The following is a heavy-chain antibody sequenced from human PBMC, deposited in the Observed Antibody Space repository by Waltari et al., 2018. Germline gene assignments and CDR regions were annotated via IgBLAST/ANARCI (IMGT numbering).Heavy chain of an antibody. V-gene: IGHV3-21*01. D-gene: IGHD2-21*02. Sequence: EVQLVESGGGRVKPGGSLRLACAAYGFTFRRYSMNGVRKAPGKGLGWVSSISSSSSYIYYADSVKVRFTISRDNAKNSLYLQMNSLRAEDTAVYYCARVPSTVVTRFDYWGQGTLVTVSS. CDR2: ISSSSSYI. CDR1: GFTFRRYS. J-gene: IGHJ4*02. CDR3: ARVPSTVVTRFDY.